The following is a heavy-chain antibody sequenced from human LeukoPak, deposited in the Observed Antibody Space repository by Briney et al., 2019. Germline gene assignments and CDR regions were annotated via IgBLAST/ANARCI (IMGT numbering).Heavy chain of an antibody. Sequence: ASVKVSCKVSGYTLTQLSMNWVRQAPGKGLEWMGGFDPEDGETIYAQKFQGRVTMTEDTSTDTADMELCSLRSEDTAVYGCATEAVDTAMVWGQGTLVTVSS. D-gene: IGHD5-18*01. CDR2: FDPEDGET. V-gene: IGHV1-24*01. CDR3: ATEAVDTAMV. J-gene: IGHJ4*02. CDR1: GYTLTQLS.